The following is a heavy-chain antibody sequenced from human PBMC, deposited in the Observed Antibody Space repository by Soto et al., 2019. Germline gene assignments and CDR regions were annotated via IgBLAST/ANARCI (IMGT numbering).Heavy chain of an antibody. V-gene: IGHV1-18*01. CDR2: ISAYNGNT. Sequence: GASVKVSCKASGGTFSSYAISWVRQAPGQGLEWMGWISAYNGNTNYAQKLQGRVTMTTDTSTSTAYMELRSLRSDDTAVYYCARHSLPLYYYDSMGYPPLVMAVGAKGTTVTVPS. D-gene: IGHD3-22*01. CDR1: GGTFSSYA. CDR3: ARHSLPLYYYDSMGYPPLVMAV. J-gene: IGHJ6*04.